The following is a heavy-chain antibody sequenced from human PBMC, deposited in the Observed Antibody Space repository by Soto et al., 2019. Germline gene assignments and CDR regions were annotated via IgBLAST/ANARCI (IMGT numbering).Heavy chain of an antibody. CDR3: ARGGLAARKGRWFDP. Sequence: SETLSLTCTVSGGSINSYYWGWIRQPPGKGLEWTGYIHYSGSTNYNPSLKSRVTISVDTPKNQFSLKVNSMTAADTAVYYCARGGLAARKGRWFDPWGQGTLVTVSS. D-gene: IGHD6-6*01. CDR1: GGSINSYY. V-gene: IGHV4-59*01. J-gene: IGHJ5*02. CDR2: IHYSGST.